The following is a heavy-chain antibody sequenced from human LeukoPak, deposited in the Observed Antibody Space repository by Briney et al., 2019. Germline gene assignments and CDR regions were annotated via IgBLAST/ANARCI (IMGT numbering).Heavy chain of an antibody. V-gene: IGHV4-59*01. CDR1: GGSISSYY. J-gene: IGHJ4*02. CDR3: AREGQEVGAFDY. CDR2: IYYSGST. D-gene: IGHD1-26*01. Sequence: PSETLSLTCTVSGGSISSYYWSWIRQPPGKGLEWIGYIYYSGSTNYNPSLKSRVTISVDTSKNQFSLKLSSVTAADTAVYYCAREGQEVGAFDYWGQGTLVTVSS.